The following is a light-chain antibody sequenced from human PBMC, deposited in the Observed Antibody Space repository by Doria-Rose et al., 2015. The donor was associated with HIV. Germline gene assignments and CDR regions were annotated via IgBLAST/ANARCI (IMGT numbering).Light chain of an antibody. CDR3: HQYGTSWT. J-gene: IGKJ1*01. CDR2: DGS. CDR1: QSFSNTY. Sequence: EIVLTQSPGTLSLSTGERDTLSCRVSQSFSNTYLAWYQQKPGQAPSLLIYDGSTRVTGIPDRFSASGSGTDFTLTINRLELEDFALYYCHQYGTSWTFGQGTKVEI. V-gene: IGKV3-20*01.